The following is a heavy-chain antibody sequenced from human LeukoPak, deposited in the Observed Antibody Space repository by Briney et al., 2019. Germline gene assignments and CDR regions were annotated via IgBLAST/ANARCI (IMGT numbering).Heavy chain of an antibody. V-gene: IGHV3-20*04. D-gene: IGHD5-12*01. CDR3: AINGGGDSGYGNFDY. J-gene: IGHJ4*02. CDR1: AFNFDDYG. CDR2: INLNGGSI. Sequence: GGSLRLSCAASAFNFDDYGMSWVRHVPGKGLEWVSGINLNGGSIGYADSVKGQFTISRDNAKNSLYLQMNSLRAEDTAFYYCAINGGGDSGYGNFDYWGQGTLVTVSS.